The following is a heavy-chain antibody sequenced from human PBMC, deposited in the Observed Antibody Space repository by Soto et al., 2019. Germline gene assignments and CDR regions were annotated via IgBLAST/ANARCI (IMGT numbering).Heavy chain of an antibody. Sequence: SETLSLTCTVSGDSISSGGYYWSWIRQHPGKGLEWIGHIYYSGSTYYNPSLKSRVTISVDTSKDQFSLKLSSVTAADTAVYYCARAPYEYYIDVWGKGTTVTVSS. J-gene: IGHJ6*03. CDR2: IYYSGST. CDR3: ARAPYEYYIDV. V-gene: IGHV4-31*03. D-gene: IGHD2-8*01. CDR1: GDSISSGGYY.